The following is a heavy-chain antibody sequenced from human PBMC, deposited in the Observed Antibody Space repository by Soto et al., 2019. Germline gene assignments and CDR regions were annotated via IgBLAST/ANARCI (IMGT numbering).Heavy chain of an antibody. D-gene: IGHD6-19*01. J-gene: IGHJ4*02. Sequence: DVQLVESGGGLVQPGRSLRLSCAASGFTFDDYAMHWVRQAPGKGLEWVSGISWNSYNIDYADSVKGRFTISRDNAKNSLYLQMNSLRAEDTALYYCAKGRRVLLGVADSFAFWGQGTLVTVSS. V-gene: IGHV3-9*01. CDR1: GFTFDDYA. CDR2: ISWNSYNI. CDR3: AKGRRVLLGVADSFAF.